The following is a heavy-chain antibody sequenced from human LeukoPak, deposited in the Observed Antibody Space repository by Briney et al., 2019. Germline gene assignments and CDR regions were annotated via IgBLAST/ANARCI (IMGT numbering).Heavy chain of an antibody. CDR3: ARGLGYRYGTLYWDY. J-gene: IGHJ4*02. CDR1: GGSFSGYY. CDR2: INHSGST. V-gene: IGHV4-34*01. Sequence: NPSETLSLTCAVYGGSFSGYYWSWIRQPPGKGLEWIGEINHSGSTNYNPSLKSRVTISVDTSKNQFSLKLSSVTAADTAVYYCARGLGYRYGTLYWDYWGQGTLVTVSS. D-gene: IGHD5-18*01.